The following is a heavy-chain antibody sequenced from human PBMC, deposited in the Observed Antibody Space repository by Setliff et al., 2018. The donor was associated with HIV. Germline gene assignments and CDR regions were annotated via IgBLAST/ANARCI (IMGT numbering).Heavy chain of an antibody. Sequence: PSETLSLTCTVSGGSISSTSYYWGWIRQPPGKGLEWIGSIYYSGSTYYNPSLNSRVTILVDTSKNQFSLKLSSVTAADTAVYYCARDRTHSKVPRPYYYMDVWGKGTTVTVSS. D-gene: IGHD6-13*01. CDR1: GGSISSTSYY. V-gene: IGHV4-39*07. CDR2: IYYSGST. CDR3: ARDRTHSKVPRPYYYMDV. J-gene: IGHJ6*03.